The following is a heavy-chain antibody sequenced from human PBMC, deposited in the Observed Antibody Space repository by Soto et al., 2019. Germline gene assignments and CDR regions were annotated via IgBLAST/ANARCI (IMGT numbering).Heavy chain of an antibody. V-gene: IGHV3-48*01. Sequence: EVQLVASGGGFVQPGGSLRLSCAASGYIFDDYSMNWVRQAPGKGMEWVSDISGSSTTIYYAASVKGRFTISIDNAKYSLYLQMNSLGAEDTAVYYCSRDYPYVHRNHYYNYYMDVWGKGTTVTVSS. CDR1: GYIFDDYS. CDR2: ISGSSTTI. J-gene: IGHJ6*03. CDR3: SRDYPYVHRNHYYNYYMDV. D-gene: IGHD3-16*01.